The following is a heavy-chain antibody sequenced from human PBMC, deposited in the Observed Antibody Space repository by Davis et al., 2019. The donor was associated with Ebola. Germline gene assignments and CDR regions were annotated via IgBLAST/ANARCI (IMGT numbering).Heavy chain of an antibody. D-gene: IGHD6-19*01. CDR2: ISSSRNYI. CDR3: AKGGSGWPSDYSYGMGV. J-gene: IGHJ6*04. CDR1: GFTFTNYA. V-gene: IGHV3-21*01. Sequence: GESLKISCAASGFTFTNYAMNWVRQAPGKGLEWVSSISSSRNYIYYADSVKGRFTISRDNAKNSLYLQMNSLRAEDTAIYYCAKGGSGWPSDYSYGMGVWGKGTTVTVSS.